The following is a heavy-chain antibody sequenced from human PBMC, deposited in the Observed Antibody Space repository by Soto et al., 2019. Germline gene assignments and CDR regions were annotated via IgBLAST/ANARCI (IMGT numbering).Heavy chain of an antibody. CDR3: AKDRSDYGGNSHNWFDP. D-gene: IGHD4-17*01. Sequence: EVQLLESGGGLVQPGGSLRLSCAASGFTFSSYAMSWVRQAPGKGLEWVSAISGSGGSTYYADSVKGWFTISRDNSKNTLYLQMNSLRAEDTAVYYCAKDRSDYGGNSHNWFDPWGQGTLVTVSS. CDR2: ISGSGGST. J-gene: IGHJ5*02. CDR1: GFTFSSYA. V-gene: IGHV3-23*01.